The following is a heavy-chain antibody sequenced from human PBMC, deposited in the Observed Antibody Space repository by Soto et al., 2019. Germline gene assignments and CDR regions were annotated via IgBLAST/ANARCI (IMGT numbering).Heavy chain of an antibody. Sequence: QVQLVQSGAEVKKPGSSVKVSCKASGGTFSSYAISWVRQAPGQGLEWMGGIIPIFGTANYAQKFQGRVTITADESTSTAYMELSSLRSEDTAVYYCASTSYSYDSSGYYYRHYYYGMDVWGQGTTVTVSS. D-gene: IGHD3-22*01. V-gene: IGHV1-69*01. CDR3: ASTSYSYDSSGYYYRHYYYGMDV. CDR2: IIPIFGTA. CDR1: GGTFSSYA. J-gene: IGHJ6*02.